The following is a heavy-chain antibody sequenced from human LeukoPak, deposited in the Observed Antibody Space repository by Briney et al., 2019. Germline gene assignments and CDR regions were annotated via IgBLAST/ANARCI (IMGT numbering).Heavy chain of an antibody. V-gene: IGHV3-23*01. CDR2: ISGSGGST. D-gene: IGHD2-21*02. Sequence: PGGSLRLSCAASGFTFSSYAMSWVRQAPGKGLEWVSAISGSGGSTYYADSVKGRFTISRDNSKNTLYLQMNSLRAEDTAVYYCAKARPLLAYCGGDCRTHFDYWGQGTLVTVSS. J-gene: IGHJ4*02. CDR1: GFTFSSYA. CDR3: AKARPLLAYCGGDCRTHFDY.